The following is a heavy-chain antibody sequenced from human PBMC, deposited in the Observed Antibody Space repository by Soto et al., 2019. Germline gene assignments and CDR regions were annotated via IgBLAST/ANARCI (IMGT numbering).Heavy chain of an antibody. J-gene: IGHJ4*02. CDR1: GGSISSYY. CDR3: AYVDSRGPFDA. CDR2: IYNSGST. D-gene: IGHD4-17*01. Sequence: QVQLQESGLGLVRPSETLSLTCTVSGGSISSYYCSWIRQPPGKGLEWIGYIYNSGSTNYHPSLKRRVTISVDTSKNQFSLKLSSVTAADTAVYYCAYVDSRGPFDAWGQGTLVTVSS. V-gene: IGHV4-59*01.